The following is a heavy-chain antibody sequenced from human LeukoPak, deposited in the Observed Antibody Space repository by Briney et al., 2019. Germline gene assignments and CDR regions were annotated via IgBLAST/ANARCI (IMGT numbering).Heavy chain of an antibody. Sequence: GGSLRLSCATSGFTFSSYGMHWVRQAPGKGLEWVAFIRYDGSNKYYADSVKGRFTISRDNSKNTLYLQMNSLRAEDTAVYYCAKGFQGDWFPSDIWGQGTMVTVSS. CDR1: GFTFSSYG. CDR2: IRYDGSNK. CDR3: AKGFQGDWFPSDI. V-gene: IGHV3-30*02. D-gene: IGHD3-9*01. J-gene: IGHJ3*02.